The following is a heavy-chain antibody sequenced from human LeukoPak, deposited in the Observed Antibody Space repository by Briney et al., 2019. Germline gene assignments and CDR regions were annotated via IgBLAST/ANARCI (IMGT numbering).Heavy chain of an antibody. CDR1: GGTFSSYA. Sequence: ASVKVSCKASGGTFSSYAIGWVRQAPGQGLEWMGGIIPIFGTANYAQKFQGRVTITADESTSTAYMELSSLRSEDTAVYYCAKGRGSSVDYYYYMDVWGKGTTVTVSS. V-gene: IGHV1-69*13. J-gene: IGHJ6*03. CDR3: AKGRGSSVDYYYYMDV. D-gene: IGHD6-6*01. CDR2: IIPIFGTA.